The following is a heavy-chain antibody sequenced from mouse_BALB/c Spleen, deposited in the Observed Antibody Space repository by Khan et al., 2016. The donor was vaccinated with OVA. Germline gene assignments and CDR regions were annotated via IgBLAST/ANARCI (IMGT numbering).Heavy chain of an antibody. V-gene: IGHV1-7*01. CDR2: INPSTDYP. CDR3: TRKGLYGIFVY. D-gene: IGHD2-1*01. Sequence: VQLQESGTELAKPGASVKMSCKASGYTFISYWMHWVKQRPGQGLEWIGYINPSTDYPEYNQKFKDKATLTTDKSSNTAYMQLSSLTSEDSAVCYCTRKGLYGIFVYWGQGTRVTVSA. J-gene: IGHJ3*01. CDR1: GYTFISYW.